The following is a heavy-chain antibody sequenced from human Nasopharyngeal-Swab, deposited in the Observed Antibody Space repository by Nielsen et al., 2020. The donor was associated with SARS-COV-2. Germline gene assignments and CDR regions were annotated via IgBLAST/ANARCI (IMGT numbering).Heavy chain of an antibody. CDR3: AGELLRDYGMDV. J-gene: IGHJ6*02. D-gene: IGHD1-26*01. CDR1: GFTFSSYG. CDR2: ISYDGSNK. Sequence: GGSLRLSCAASGFTFSSYGMHWVRQAPGKGLERVAVISYDGSNKYYADSVKGRFTISRDNSKNTLYLQMNSLRAEDTAVYYCAGELLRDYGMDVWGQGTTVTVSS. V-gene: IGHV3-30*03.